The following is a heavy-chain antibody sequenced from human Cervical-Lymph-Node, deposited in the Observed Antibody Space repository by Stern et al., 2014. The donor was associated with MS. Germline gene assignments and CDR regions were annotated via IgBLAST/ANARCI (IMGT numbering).Heavy chain of an antibody. CDR1: GFSFSRYA. CDR3: ASAYSSSHYYFDY. V-gene: IGHV3-33*01. D-gene: IGHD6-13*01. J-gene: IGHJ4*02. Sequence: MQLVESGGGVVQPGRSLRLSCAASGFSFSRYAMHWVRQAPGKGLEWVALIWYDGSNPYYADSVTGRCTISRDNFKNTLYLQMNSLRAEDTAVYYCASAYSSSHYYFDYWGQGTLVTVSS. CDR2: IWYDGSNP.